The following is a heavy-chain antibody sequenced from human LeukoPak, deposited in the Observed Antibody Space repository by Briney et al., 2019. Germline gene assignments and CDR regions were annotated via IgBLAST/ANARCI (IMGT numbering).Heavy chain of an antibody. V-gene: IGHV3-30*01. Sequence: PGRSLRLSCAASGFTFSSFALHWVRQAPGKGLQWVAVISYDGNNKYYADSVKGRFTISRDNSKNTLYLQMNNLRAQDTAVYYCTRDPILGAPDYFDYWGQGTLVTVSS. CDR2: ISYDGNNK. D-gene: IGHD1-26*01. J-gene: IGHJ4*02. CDR1: GFTFSSFA. CDR3: TRDPILGAPDYFDY.